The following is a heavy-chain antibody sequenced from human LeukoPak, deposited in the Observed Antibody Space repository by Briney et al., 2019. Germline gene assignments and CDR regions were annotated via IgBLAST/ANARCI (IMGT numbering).Heavy chain of an antibody. Sequence: SETLSLTCTVSGGSISSSSYYWGWIRQPPGKGLEWIGSIYYSGSTYYNPSLKSRVTISVDTSKNQFSLKLSSVTAADTAVYYCARSGYSSGRVDPWGQGTLVTVSS. CDR3: ARSGYSSGRVDP. V-gene: IGHV4-39*01. D-gene: IGHD6-19*01. CDR2: IYYSGST. CDR1: GGSISSSSYY. J-gene: IGHJ5*02.